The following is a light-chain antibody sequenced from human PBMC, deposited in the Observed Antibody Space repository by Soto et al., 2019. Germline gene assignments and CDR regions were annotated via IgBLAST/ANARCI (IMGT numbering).Light chain of an antibody. V-gene: IGKV3D-20*02. CDR1: QSVRSSY. Sequence: EIVLTQSPGTLSLSPGEIATLSCRASQSVRSSYLAWYQQKPGQPPRLLIYGASSSATGIPDRFRGSGSGTDFTLTISSLEPEDFAVYYCQQRSNWPPRLTFGGGTKVDIK. CDR3: QQRSNWPPRLT. J-gene: IGKJ4*01. CDR2: GAS.